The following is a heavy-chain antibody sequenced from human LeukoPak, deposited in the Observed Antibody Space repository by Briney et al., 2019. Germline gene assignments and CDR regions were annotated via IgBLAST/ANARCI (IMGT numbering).Heavy chain of an antibody. Sequence: PGRSLRLSCAASGFTFSGYAMHWVRQAPGKGLEWVAVISYDGSNKYYADSVKGRFTISRDNSKNTLYLQMNSLRAEDTAVYHCARDDGGSYVTTFDYWGQGTLVTVSS. V-gene: IGHV3-30*04. CDR2: ISYDGSNK. CDR1: GFTFSGYA. D-gene: IGHD1-26*01. CDR3: ARDDGGSYVTTFDY. J-gene: IGHJ4*02.